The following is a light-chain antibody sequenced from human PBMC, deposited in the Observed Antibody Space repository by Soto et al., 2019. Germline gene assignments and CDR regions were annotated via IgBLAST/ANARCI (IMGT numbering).Light chain of an antibody. V-gene: IGLV2-14*01. CDR1: RDDVGGYNY. CDR2: EVS. CDR3: SAYTNIGTLV. Sequence: QSALTQPASVSGSPGQSITISCTGTRDDVGGYNYVSWYQQYPGKAPKLMIYEVSYRPSGVSNRFSGSRSGHTASLSISGRQAEDEADYYCSAYTNIGTLVFGGGTQLTVL. J-gene: IGLJ3*02.